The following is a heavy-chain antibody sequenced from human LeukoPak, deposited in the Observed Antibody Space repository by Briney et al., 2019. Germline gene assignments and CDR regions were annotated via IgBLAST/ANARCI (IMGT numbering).Heavy chain of an antibody. CDR1: GYTFTSYG. CDR3: ARDRFYYDSSGYYLEVRGGPFDY. J-gene: IGHJ4*02. V-gene: IGHV1-18*01. D-gene: IGHD3-22*01. Sequence: VASVKVSCKASGYTFTSYGISWVRQAPGQGLEWMGWISAYNSNTNYAQKFQGRVTMTTDTSTSTAYMELRSLRSDDTAVYYCARDRFYYDSSGYYLEVRGGPFDYWGQGTLVTVSS. CDR2: ISAYNSNT.